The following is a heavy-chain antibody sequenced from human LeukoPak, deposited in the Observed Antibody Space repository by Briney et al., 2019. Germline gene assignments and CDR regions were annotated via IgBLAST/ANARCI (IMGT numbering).Heavy chain of an antibody. CDR1: GFTFSSYW. CDR2: IKQDGSEK. J-gene: IGHJ4*02. D-gene: IGHD3-22*01. V-gene: IGHV3-7*01. CDR3: ASAKYYYDSSGYFDY. Sequence: GGSLRLSCAASGFTFSSYWMSWVRQAPGKGLEWVANIKQDGSEKYYVDSVKGRFTISRDNAKNSLYLQMNSLRAEDTAVYYCASAKYYYDSSGYFDYWGQGTLVTVSS.